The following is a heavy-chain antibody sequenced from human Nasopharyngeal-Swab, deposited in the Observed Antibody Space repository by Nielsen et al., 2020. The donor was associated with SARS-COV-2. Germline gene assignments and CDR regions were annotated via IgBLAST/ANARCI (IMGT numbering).Heavy chain of an antibody. J-gene: IGHJ5*02. V-gene: IGHV3-74*01. CDR2: INSDGSST. CDR3: AKGRTRGSWYGDWFDT. D-gene: IGHD6-13*01. CDR1: GFTFSSYW. Sequence: GGSLRLSCAASGFTFSSYWMHWVRQAPGKGLVWVSRINSDGSSTSYADSVKGRFTISRDNAKNTLYLQMNSLRAEDTAVYYCAKGRTRGSWYGDWFDTWGQGTLVTVSS.